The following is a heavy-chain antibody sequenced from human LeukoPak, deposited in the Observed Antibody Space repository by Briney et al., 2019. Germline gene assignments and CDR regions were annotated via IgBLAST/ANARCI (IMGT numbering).Heavy chain of an antibody. D-gene: IGHD3-3*01. Sequence: ASVKVSCKASGGTFSSYAISWVRQAPGQGLEWMGGIIPIFGTANYAQKFQGRVTITTDESTSTAYMELSSLRSEDTAVYYCARDQKGAILGAFDIWGQGTMVTVSS. V-gene: IGHV1-69*05. J-gene: IGHJ3*02. CDR3: ARDQKGAILGAFDI. CDR1: GGTFSSYA. CDR2: IIPIFGTA.